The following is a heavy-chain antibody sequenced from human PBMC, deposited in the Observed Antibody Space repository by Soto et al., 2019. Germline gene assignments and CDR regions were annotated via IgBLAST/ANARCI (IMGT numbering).Heavy chain of an antibody. D-gene: IGHD3-22*01. Sequence: KPVESLKISCKGSGYSFAGYWITWVRQKPGKGLEWMGRIDPSDSQTYYSPSFRGHVTISATKSITTVFLQWSSLRASDTAMYYCARQIYDSDTGPNFQYYFDSWGQGTPVTVSS. CDR1: GYSFAGYW. V-gene: IGHV5-10-1*01. CDR3: ARQIYDSDTGPNFQYYFDS. CDR2: IDPSDSQT. J-gene: IGHJ4*02.